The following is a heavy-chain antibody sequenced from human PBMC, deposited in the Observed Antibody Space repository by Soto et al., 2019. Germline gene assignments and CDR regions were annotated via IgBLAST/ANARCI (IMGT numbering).Heavy chain of an antibody. V-gene: IGHV3-23*01. CDR2: ISGSGGRT. CDR3: AKARLYGSGSYYISYFDY. D-gene: IGHD3-10*01. J-gene: IGHJ4*02. Sequence: EVQLLESGGGLVQPGGSLRLSCAASGFTFSSYAMSWVRQAPGKGLEWVSAISGSGGRTYYADSVKGRFTTSRDNSKNTMYLQMNSRRAEDTAVYYCAKARLYGSGSYYISYFDYWGQGTLVTVSS. CDR1: GFTFSSYA.